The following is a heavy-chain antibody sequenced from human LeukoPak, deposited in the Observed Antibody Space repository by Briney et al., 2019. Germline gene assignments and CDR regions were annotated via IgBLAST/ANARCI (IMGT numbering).Heavy chain of an antibody. D-gene: IGHD6-13*01. CDR1: GFTVSSNY. Sequence: GGSLRLSCAASGFTVSSNYMSWVRQAPAKGLEWVSVIYSGGSTYYADSVKGRFTISRDNSKNTLYLQMNSLRAEDTAVYYCATIAAAGIFDYWGQGTLVTVSS. CDR2: IYSGGST. CDR3: ATIAAAGIFDY. V-gene: IGHV3-53*01. J-gene: IGHJ4*02.